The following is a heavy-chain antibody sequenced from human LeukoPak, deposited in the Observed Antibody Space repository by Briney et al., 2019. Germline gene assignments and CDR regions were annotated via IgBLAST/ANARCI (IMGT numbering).Heavy chain of an antibody. CDR1: GFTFDDYA. CDR3: ARGLHYGSGSSSGYDYYGMDL. Sequence: PGRSLRLSCAASGFTFDDYAMHWVRQAPGKGLEWVSGISWNSGSIGYADSVRGRFTISRDNSKNTLYLQMNSLRAEDTAVYFCARGLHYGSGSSSGYDYYGMDLWGQGTTVTVSS. CDR2: ISWNSGSI. D-gene: IGHD3-10*01. V-gene: IGHV3-9*01. J-gene: IGHJ6*02.